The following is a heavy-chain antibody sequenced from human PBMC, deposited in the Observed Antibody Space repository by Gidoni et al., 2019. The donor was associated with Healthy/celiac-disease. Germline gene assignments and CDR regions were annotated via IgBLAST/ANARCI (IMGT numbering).Heavy chain of an antibody. V-gene: IGHV4-31*03. J-gene: IGHJ5*02. CDR3: AREYSSSWYGLGWFDP. D-gene: IGHD6-13*01. CDR2: IYYSGST. Sequence: QVQLQESGPGLVKPSQTLSLTCTVSGGSISSGGYYWSWIRQHPGKGLEWIGYIYYSGSTYYNPSLKSRVTISVDTSKNQFSLKLSSVTAADTAVYYCAREYSSSWYGLGWFDPWGQGTLVTVSS. CDR1: GGSISSGGYY.